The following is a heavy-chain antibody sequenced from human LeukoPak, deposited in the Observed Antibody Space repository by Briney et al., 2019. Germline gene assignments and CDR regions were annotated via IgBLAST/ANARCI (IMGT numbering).Heavy chain of an antibody. CDR1: GFTFSSYG. V-gene: IGHV3-33*01. J-gene: IGHJ4*02. CDR3: ARDQMVQGVIYYFDY. CDR2: IWYDGSNK. D-gene: IGHD3-10*01. Sequence: PGGSLRLSCAASGFTFSSYGMHWVRQAPGKGLEWVAVIWYDGSNKYYADSVKGRFPISRDNSKNTLYLQMNSLRAEDTAVYYCARDQMVQGVIYYFDYWGQGTLVTVSS.